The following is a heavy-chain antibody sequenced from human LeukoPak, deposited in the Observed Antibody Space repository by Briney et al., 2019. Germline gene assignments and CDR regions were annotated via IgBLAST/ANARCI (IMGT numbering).Heavy chain of an antibody. V-gene: IGHV3-48*01. J-gene: IGHJ4*02. D-gene: IGHD1-26*01. CDR2: SSGRSSTI. CDR1: AFTFSDYS. CDR3: ARDRHTSGSYFFDY. Sequence: GGSLRLSCAASAFTFSDYSMNWVRQAPGKGLEWISYSSGRSSTIYYADSVRGRFTISRDNAKNSMYLQMNSLRAEDTAVYYCARDRHTSGSYFFDYWGQGTLVTVSS.